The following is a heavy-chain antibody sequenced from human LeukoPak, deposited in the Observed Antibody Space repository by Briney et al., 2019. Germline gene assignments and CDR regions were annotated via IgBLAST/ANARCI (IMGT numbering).Heavy chain of an antibody. D-gene: IGHD3-3*01. V-gene: IGHV1-8*02. Sequence: ASVKVSCKASGYTFTSYYMHWVRQAPGQGLEWMGWVNPNSGNTGYAQKFQGRVTMTRNTSISTAYMELTSLRSDDTAVYYCARGGVYYDFWSGSTPYYFDFWGQGTLVTVSS. J-gene: IGHJ4*02. CDR3: ARGGVYYDFWSGSTPYYFDF. CDR1: GYTFTSYY. CDR2: VNPNSGNT.